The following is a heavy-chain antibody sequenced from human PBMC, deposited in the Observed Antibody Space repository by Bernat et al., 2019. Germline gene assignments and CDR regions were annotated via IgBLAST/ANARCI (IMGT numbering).Heavy chain of an antibody. V-gene: IGHV3-23*01. J-gene: IGHJ3*02. CDR3: ANLWVAATILPDAFDI. Sequence: EVQLLESGGGLVQPGGSLRLSCAASGFTFSSYAMSWVRQAPGKGLEWVSAISGSGGSTYYADSVKGRFTISRDNSKNTLYLQMNSLRAEDTAVYYCANLWVAATILPDAFDIWGQGTMVTVSS. CDR1: GFTFSSYA. D-gene: IGHD2-15*01. CDR2: ISGSGGST.